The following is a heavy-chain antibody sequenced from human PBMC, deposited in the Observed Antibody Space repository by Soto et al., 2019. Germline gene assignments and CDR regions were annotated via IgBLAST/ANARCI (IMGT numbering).Heavy chain of an antibody. CDR2: ISYDGSNK. Sequence: GGSLRLSCAASGFTFSSYGMHWVRQAPGKGLEWVAVISYDGSNKYYADSVKGRFTISRDNSKNTLYLQMNSLRAEDTAVYYCVKDDGHNWFDPWGQGTLVTVSS. J-gene: IGHJ5*02. V-gene: IGHV3-30*18. CDR3: VKDDGHNWFDP. CDR1: GFTFSSYG.